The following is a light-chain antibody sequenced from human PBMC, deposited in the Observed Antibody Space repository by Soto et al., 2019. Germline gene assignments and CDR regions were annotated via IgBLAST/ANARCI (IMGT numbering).Light chain of an antibody. CDR3: QQYNNWLIT. Sequence: EIVMTQSPATLSVSPGERATLSCRASQSVSSNLAWYQQKPGQAPRLLNYGASTRATGIPARFSGSGSGTEFTLTISSLQSEDFAFYYCQQYNNWLITFGQGTRLEIK. CDR2: GAS. CDR1: QSVSSN. V-gene: IGKV3-15*01. J-gene: IGKJ5*01.